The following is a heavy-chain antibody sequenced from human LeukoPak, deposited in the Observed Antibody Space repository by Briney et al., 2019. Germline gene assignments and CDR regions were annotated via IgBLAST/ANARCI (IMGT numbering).Heavy chain of an antibody. J-gene: IGHJ3*02. CDR2: VIPIFGTT. Sequence: ASVKVSCKASGGTFSSYGITWVRRAPGQGLEWMGGVIPIFGTTNYAQKFQGRVTITADESTSTAYMELSSLRSEDTAVYYCARVRRLYYYDSSGLDAFDIWGQGTMVTVSS. CDR1: GGTFSSYG. CDR3: ARVRRLYYYDSSGLDAFDI. D-gene: IGHD3-22*01. V-gene: IGHV1-69*13.